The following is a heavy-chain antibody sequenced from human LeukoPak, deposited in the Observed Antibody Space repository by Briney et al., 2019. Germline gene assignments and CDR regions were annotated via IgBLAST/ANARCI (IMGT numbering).Heavy chain of an antibody. CDR2: ISYDGSNK. CDR1: GFTFSSYA. V-gene: IGHV3-30*14. J-gene: IGHJ6*03. CDR3: ARDEKDYYYYYMDV. Sequence: PGGSLRLSCAASGFTFSSYAMHWVRQAPGKGLEWVAVISYDGSNKYYADSVKGRFTISRDNSKNTLYLQMNSLRAEDTAVYYCARDEKDYYYYYMDVWGKGTTVTVSS.